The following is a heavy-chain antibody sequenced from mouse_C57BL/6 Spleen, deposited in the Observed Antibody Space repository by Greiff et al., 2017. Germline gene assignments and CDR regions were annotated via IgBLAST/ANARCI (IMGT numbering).Heavy chain of an antibody. Sequence: VQLQQSGPELVKPGASVKISCKASGYAFSSSWMNWVKQRPGKGLEWIGRIYPGDGDTNYNGKFKGKATLTADKSSSTAYMQLSSLTAEDSAVYVCARHYGSSSYAMDYWGQGTSVTVSS. D-gene: IGHD1-1*01. CDR2: IYPGDGDT. V-gene: IGHV1-82*01. CDR3: ARHYGSSSYAMDY. CDR1: GYAFSSSW. J-gene: IGHJ4*01.